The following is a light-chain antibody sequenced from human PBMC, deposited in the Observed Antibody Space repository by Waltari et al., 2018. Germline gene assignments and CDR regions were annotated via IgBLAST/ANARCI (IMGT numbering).Light chain of an antibody. Sequence: EIELTQSPATLSLSPGERTTLSCRASQSVSSHLAWYQQKPGQAPRLLIYDAFNRATGIPARFSGSGSGTDFTLTISSLEPEDFAVYYCQQRSNWITFGQGTRLEIK. CDR1: QSVSSH. CDR3: QQRSNWIT. CDR2: DAF. V-gene: IGKV3-11*01. J-gene: IGKJ5*01.